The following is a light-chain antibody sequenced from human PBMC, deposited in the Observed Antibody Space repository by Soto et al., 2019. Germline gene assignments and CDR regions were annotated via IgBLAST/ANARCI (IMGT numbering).Light chain of an antibody. J-gene: IGLJ3*02. CDR3: AAWDDSLSAVV. V-gene: IGLV1-47*01. CDR2: RNN. CDR1: ISNLGSNF. Sequence: QSVLTQPPSASGTPGQMVTISCSGSISNLGSNFIYWYQQLPGAAPKLLISRNNERPSGVPDRFSGSKSGTSASLAISGLRSEDEADYHCAAWDDSLSAVVFGGGTKVTVL.